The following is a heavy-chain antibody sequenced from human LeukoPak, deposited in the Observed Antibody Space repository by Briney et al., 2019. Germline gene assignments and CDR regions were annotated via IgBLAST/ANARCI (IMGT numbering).Heavy chain of an antibody. J-gene: IGHJ6*03. CDR2: IYYSGST. CDR1: GGSISSYY. V-gene: IGHV4-59*01. CDR3: ARVWEQWLVPYYYYYMDV. Sequence: SETLSLTCTVSGGSISSYYWSWIRQPPGKGLEWIGYIYYSGSTNYNPCLKSRVTISVDTSKNQFSLKLSSVTAADTAVYYCARVWEQWLVPYYYYYMDVWGKGTTVTVSS. D-gene: IGHD6-19*01.